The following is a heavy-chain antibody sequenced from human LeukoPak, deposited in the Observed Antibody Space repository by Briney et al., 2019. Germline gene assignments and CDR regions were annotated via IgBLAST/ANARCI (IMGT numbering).Heavy chain of an antibody. CDR1: GSRFTSYW. Sequence: HGESLQISCQGSGSRFTSYWIGWVRQLPGKGLEWMGIIYPGDSDNRYSPSFQGQVTISADKSISTAYLQWSSLKASDTAMYYCARREGVAVAGQTEGNWFDPWGQGTLVTVSS. V-gene: IGHV5-51*01. D-gene: IGHD6-19*01. CDR3: ARREGVAVAGQTEGNWFDP. CDR2: IYPGDSDN. J-gene: IGHJ5*02.